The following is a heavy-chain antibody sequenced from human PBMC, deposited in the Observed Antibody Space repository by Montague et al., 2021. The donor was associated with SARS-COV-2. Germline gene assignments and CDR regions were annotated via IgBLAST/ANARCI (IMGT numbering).Heavy chain of an antibody. V-gene: IGHV4-59*12. J-gene: IGHJ4*02. CDR2: IADNVVT. CDR3: ARENSKDVYSVYHFDY. CDR1: GGSIRSYY. D-gene: IGHD5-24*01. Sequence: SETLSLTCAVSGGSIRSYYWSWIRQPPGKGLEWIGFIADNVVTNYSGSLKRRVTMSVDTSKNQFSLRLTSVSAADTAVYYYARENSKDVYSVYHFDYWGQGTLVTVSS.